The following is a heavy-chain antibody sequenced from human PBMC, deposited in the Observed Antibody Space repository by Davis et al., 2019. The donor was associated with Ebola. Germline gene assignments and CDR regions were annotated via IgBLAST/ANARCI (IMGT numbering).Heavy chain of an antibody. CDR2: IYYSGST. D-gene: IGHD3-10*01. CDR3: ARGEYGFGELFSWYYGMDV. J-gene: IGHJ6*02. Sequence: LRLSCAASGFTFSSYSMNWVRQPPGKGLEWIGYIYYSGSTYYNPSLKSRVTISVDTSKNQFSLKLSSVTAADTAVYYCARGEYGFGELFSWYYGMDVWGQGTTVTVSS. V-gene: IGHV4-30-4*08. CDR1: GFTFSSYS.